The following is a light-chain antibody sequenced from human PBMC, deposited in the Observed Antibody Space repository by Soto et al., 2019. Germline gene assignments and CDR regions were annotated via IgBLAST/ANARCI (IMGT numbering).Light chain of an antibody. Sequence: EIVLTQSPGTLSLSPGERATLSCRASQRVSNSWLAWYQHKPGQAPRLLIYGASSRAAGIPDRFSGGGSGTDFTLTITRLEPEDSAVFYCQQYSSPPWTFGQGTKVEIK. CDR1: QRVSNSW. CDR2: GAS. CDR3: QQYSSPPWT. V-gene: IGKV3-20*01. J-gene: IGKJ1*01.